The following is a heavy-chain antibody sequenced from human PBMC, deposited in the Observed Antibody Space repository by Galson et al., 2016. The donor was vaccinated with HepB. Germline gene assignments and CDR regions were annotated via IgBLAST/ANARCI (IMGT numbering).Heavy chain of an antibody. CDR2: ISGSGGGT. CDR1: AGTLKNYS. V-gene: IGHV3-23*01. Sequence: SLRLSCAVSAGTLKNYSMNWVRQAPGQGLEWVASISGSGGGTSYEDSVRGRFTITRDTSKNTLFLRMNSVGVEDTAVDFRAKSGFFGELDKWGQGAGVVVSS. D-gene: IGHD3-10*01. CDR3: AKSGFFGELDK. J-gene: IGHJ4*02.